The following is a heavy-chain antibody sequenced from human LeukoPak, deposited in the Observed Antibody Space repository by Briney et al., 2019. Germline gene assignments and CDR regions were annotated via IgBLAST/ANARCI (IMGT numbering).Heavy chain of an antibody. CDR1: ALTSSSYT. CDR2: ISFAGGNT. V-gene: IGHV3-30*04. CDR3: ARDRQLLRGFDY. D-gene: IGHD2-15*01. J-gene: IGHJ4*02. Sequence: GPCLRPSCAPFALTSSSYTTHWVRHAPRKRLEWVVVISFAGGNTYYADSLKGRFTKSRDNSKNTLYLQMKSLRAEDTAVYYCARDRQLLRGFDYWGQGTLVTVSS.